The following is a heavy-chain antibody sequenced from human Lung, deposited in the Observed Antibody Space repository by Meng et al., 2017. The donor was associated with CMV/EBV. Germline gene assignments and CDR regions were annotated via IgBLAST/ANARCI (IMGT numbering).Heavy chain of an antibody. Sequence: SVKVSCKASGGTFRKYSISWVRQAPGQGLEWMGGILPIFGIAKIAQNFQGRVTITTDGSTSTAYMEVSSLRSEDTAVYYCARVGETMVKNGYFEYWGQGHXVTVDS. J-gene: IGHJ4*02. D-gene: IGHD4/OR15-4a*01. CDR1: GGTFRKYS. CDR3: ARVGETMVKNGYFEY. V-gene: IGHV1-69*05. CDR2: ILPIFGIA.